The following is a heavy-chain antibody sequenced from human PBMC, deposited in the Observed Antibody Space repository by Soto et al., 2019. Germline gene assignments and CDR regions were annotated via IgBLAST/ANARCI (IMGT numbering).Heavy chain of an antibody. CDR3: AKGGTRYCSSGVCYSDWFDP. D-gene: IGHD2-8*01. CDR2: VSGSESST. V-gene: IGHV3-23*01. J-gene: IGHJ5*02. Sequence: GGSMRLSCAASGFTFSSYAMSWVRQAPGKGLEWVSVVSGSESSTYYADSVKGRFTISRDNSKNTLYLQMNTLRADDTAVYYCAKGGTRYCSSGVCYSDWFDPWGQGTLVTVSS. CDR1: GFTFSSYA.